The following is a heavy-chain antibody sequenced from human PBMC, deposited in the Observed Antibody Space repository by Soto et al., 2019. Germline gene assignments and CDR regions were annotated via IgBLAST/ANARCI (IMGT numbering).Heavy chain of an antibody. Sequence: ASVKVSCKASGYTFTSYYMHWVRQAPGQGLEWMGIINPSGGSTSYAQKFQGRVTMTRDTSTSTVYMELSSLRSEDTAVYYCARDGRTLIYYDFWSSYYPQLYGMDVWGQGTTVTVS. V-gene: IGHV1-46*01. CDR2: INPSGGST. J-gene: IGHJ6*02. CDR1: GYTFTSYY. D-gene: IGHD3-3*01. CDR3: ARDGRTLIYYDFWSSYYPQLYGMDV.